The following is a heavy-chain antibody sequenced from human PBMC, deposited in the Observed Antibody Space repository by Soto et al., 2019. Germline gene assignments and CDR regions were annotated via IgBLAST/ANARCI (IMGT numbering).Heavy chain of an antibody. CDR2: ISSSSSYI. V-gene: IGHV3-21*01. D-gene: IGHD3-3*01. CDR3: ARVRFLEWLIPRFDYGMDV. Sequence: PGGSLRPSCAASGFTFSSYSMNWVRQAPGKGLEWVSSISSSSSYIYYADSVKGRFTISRDNAKNSLYLQMNSLRAEDTAVYYCARVRFLEWLIPRFDYGMDVWGQGTTVTVSS. J-gene: IGHJ6*02. CDR1: GFTFSSYS.